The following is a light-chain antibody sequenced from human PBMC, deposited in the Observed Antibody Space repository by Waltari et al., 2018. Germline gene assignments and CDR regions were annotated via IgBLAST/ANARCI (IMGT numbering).Light chain of an antibody. CDR3: QQSYSTPRT. V-gene: IGKV1-39*01. CDR1: QNIANY. J-gene: IGKJ2*01. CDR2: AAS. Sequence: DIQMTQSPSSLSVSVGDRVPITCRASQNIANYLNWYQQKPGTAPELLIYAASNLHGGVPSRFTGSGSRTDFTLTSGSVQPEDLATYYCQQSYSTPRTFGQGTKLDI.